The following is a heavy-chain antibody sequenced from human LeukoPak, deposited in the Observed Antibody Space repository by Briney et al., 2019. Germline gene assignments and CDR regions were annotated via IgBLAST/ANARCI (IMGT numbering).Heavy chain of an antibody. Sequence: PSETLSLTCTVSGGSISSSSYYWGWIRQPPGKGLEWIGGIYYSGSTYYNPSLKSRVTISVDTSKNQFSLKLSSVTAADTAVYYCARHGSKAFYIAVFSRVNWFDPWGQGTLVTVSS. J-gene: IGHJ5*02. D-gene: IGHD6-19*01. CDR1: GGSISSSSYY. V-gene: IGHV4-39*01. CDR3: ARHGSKAFYIAVFSRVNWFDP. CDR2: IYYSGST.